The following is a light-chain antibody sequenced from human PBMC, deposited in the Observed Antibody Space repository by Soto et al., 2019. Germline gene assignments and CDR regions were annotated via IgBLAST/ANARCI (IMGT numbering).Light chain of an antibody. CDR1: QSISSW. CDR2: KAS. J-gene: IGKJ1*01. V-gene: IGKV1-5*03. CDR3: QQYNSYPWT. Sequence: DIQMTQSPSTLSASVGDRVTITCRASQSISSWLAWYQQKPGKAPKLLIYKASSLESGVPSRFRGSGSGTEFTLTISSLQPDDFAPYYCQQYNSYPWTFGQGTKVEIK.